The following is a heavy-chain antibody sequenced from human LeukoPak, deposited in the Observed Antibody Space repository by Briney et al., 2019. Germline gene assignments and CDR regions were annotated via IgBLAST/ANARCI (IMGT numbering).Heavy chain of an antibody. Sequence: QPGGSLRLSCAASGFTFSSYGMHWVRQAPGKGLEWVAVISYDGSNKYYADSVKGRFTISRDNSKNTLYLQMNSLRAEDTAVYYCAKAGDIVVVPAGYYMDVWGKGTTVTVSS. D-gene: IGHD2-2*01. CDR1: GFTFSSYG. CDR2: ISYDGSNK. J-gene: IGHJ6*03. CDR3: AKAGDIVVVPAGYYMDV. V-gene: IGHV3-30*18.